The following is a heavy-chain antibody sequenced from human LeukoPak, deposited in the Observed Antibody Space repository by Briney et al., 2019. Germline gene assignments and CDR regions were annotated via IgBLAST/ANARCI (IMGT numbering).Heavy chain of an antibody. CDR1: GFTFSSYS. D-gene: IGHD5-18*01. CDR3: ARDLDVDTAMKGYYGMDV. CDR2: ISSSSSYI. V-gene: IGHV3-21*01. Sequence: GGSLRLSCAASGFTFSSYSMNWVRQAPGKGLEWVSSISSSSSYIYYADSVKGRFTISRDNAKNSLYLRMNSLRAEDTAVYYCARDLDVDTAMKGYYGMDVWGQGTTVTVSS. J-gene: IGHJ6*02.